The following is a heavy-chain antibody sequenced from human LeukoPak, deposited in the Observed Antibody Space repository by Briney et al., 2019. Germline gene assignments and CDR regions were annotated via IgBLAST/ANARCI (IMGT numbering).Heavy chain of an antibody. J-gene: IGHJ4*02. CDR3: ARVYCTNGVCPTGAY. CDR1: GYTFTGYY. CDR2: INPNSGGT. D-gene: IGHD2-8*01. V-gene: IGHV1-2*02. Sequence: GASVTVSCKASGYTFTGYYMHWVRQAPGQGLEWMRWINPNSGGTNYAQKFQGRVTMTRDTSISTAYMELSRLRSDDTAVYYCARVYCTNGVCPTGAYWGQGTLVTVSS.